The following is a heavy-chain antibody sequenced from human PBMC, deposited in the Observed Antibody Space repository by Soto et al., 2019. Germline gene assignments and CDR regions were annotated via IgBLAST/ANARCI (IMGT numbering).Heavy chain of an antibody. J-gene: IGHJ4*02. D-gene: IGHD2-2*01. Sequence: SVKVSCKASGYTFTSYGISWVRQAPGQGLEWMGWISAYNGNTNYAQKLQGRVTMTTDTSTSTAYMELRSLRSNDTAVYYWARDPPSIPALDYWGQGPLVTVPP. CDR1: GYTFTSYG. CDR3: ARDPPSIPALDY. V-gene: IGHV1-18*01. CDR2: ISAYNGNT.